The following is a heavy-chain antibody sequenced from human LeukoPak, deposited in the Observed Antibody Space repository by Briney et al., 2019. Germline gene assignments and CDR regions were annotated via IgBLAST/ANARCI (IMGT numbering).Heavy chain of an antibody. CDR1: GFTFSSYA. D-gene: IGHD3-10*01. CDR2: ISGSGAYT. J-gene: IGHJ1*01. Sequence: GGSPRLFCAASGFTFSSYAMSWVRQAPGKGLEWVSTISGSGAYTYYADSVKGRFTISRDNSKNTLYLQMNSLRAEDTAVYYCAKYFASGSYYKLPHWGQGTLVTVSS. V-gene: IGHV3-23*01. CDR3: AKYFASGSYYKLPH.